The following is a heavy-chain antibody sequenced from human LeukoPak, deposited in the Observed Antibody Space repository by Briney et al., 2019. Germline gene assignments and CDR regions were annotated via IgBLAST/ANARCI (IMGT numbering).Heavy chain of an antibody. D-gene: IGHD1-26*01. CDR2: IYYSGST. J-gene: IGHJ6*02. CDR1: GGSISSDDYC. CDR3: AMGDYYYYGMDV. V-gene: IGHV4-31*03. Sequence: SQTLSLTCSVSGGSISSDDYCWNWIRQHPGKGLEWIGYIYYSGSTYYNPSLKSRVALSADTSKNQFSLKLSSLTAADTAVYYCAMGDYYYYGMDVWGQGTTVTVSS.